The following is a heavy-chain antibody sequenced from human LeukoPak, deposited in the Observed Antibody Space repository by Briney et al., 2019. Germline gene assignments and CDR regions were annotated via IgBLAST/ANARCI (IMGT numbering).Heavy chain of an antibody. V-gene: IGHV4-39*07. Sequence: SETLSLTCTASGGSISSSSYYWGWIRQPPGKGLEWIGSIYYSGSTYYNPSLKSRVTISVDTSKNQFSLNLNSVTAADTAVYYCARMEVYHDYWGQGTLVTVSS. CDR2: IYYSGST. CDR3: ARMEVYHDY. CDR1: GGSISSSSYY. D-gene: IGHD6-6*01. J-gene: IGHJ4*02.